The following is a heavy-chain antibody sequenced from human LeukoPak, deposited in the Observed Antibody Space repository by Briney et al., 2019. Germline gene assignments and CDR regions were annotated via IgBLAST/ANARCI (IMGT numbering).Heavy chain of an antibody. Sequence: PGGSLRLSCAASGFTFSNYAMHWVRQAPGKGLEWVAVISYDGSNKYYADSMKGRFTISRDNSKNTLYLQLNSLRAEDTAVYYCARAPSITMIVVVITTLFDYWGQGTLVTVSS. J-gene: IGHJ4*02. V-gene: IGHV3-30-3*01. D-gene: IGHD3-22*01. CDR1: GFTFSNYA. CDR3: ARAPSITMIVVVITTLFDY. CDR2: ISYDGSNK.